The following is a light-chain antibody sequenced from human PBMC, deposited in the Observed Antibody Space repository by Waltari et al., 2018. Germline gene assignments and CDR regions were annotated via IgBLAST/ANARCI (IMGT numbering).Light chain of an antibody. J-gene: IGLJ1*01. Sequence: QSALTQPRSVSGSPGQSVTISCTGTSYDVGAYNSVSWYQEHTGKAPQLIIFDVNNLPSGVPDRFSGSKSGNTASLTISGLQAEDEADYYCCPYTCNYGRYVFGTGTQVTVL. CDR2: DVN. CDR1: SYDVGAYNS. CDR3: CPYTCNYGRYV. V-gene: IGLV2-11*01.